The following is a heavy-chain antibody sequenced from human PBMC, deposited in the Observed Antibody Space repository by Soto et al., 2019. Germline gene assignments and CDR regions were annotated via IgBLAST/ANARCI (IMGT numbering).Heavy chain of an antibody. V-gene: IGHV4-4*07. Sequence: WETLSLTCTVSGGSINTFYWSWVRQPAGKGLEWIGRIFSSGSTSFNPSLESRVAMSVDTSKNHFSLNLSSVTAADMAVYYCAREGSYSAYNFAHGIQLWSFDFWGQGALVTVCS. D-gene: IGHD5-12*01. CDR2: IFSSGST. CDR3: AREGSYSAYNFAHGIQLWSFDF. J-gene: IGHJ4*02. CDR1: GGSINTFY.